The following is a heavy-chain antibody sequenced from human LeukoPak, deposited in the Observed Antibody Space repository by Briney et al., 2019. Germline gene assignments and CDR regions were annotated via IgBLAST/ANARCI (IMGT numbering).Heavy chain of an antibody. CDR1: GGSISSYY. Sequence: PSETLSLTCTVSGGSISSYYWSWIRQPAGKGLEWIGRMSNSGSNNYNPSLKSRVTISADTSKNQFSLKLYSVTAADTAVYYCATRKLGNDYWGQGTLVTVSS. CDR2: MSNSGSN. D-gene: IGHD7-27*01. J-gene: IGHJ4*02. CDR3: ATRKLGNDY. V-gene: IGHV4-4*07.